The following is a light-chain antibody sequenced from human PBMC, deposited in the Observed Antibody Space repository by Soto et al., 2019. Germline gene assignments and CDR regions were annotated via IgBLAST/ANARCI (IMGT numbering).Light chain of an antibody. CDR1: QNIIFY. V-gene: IGKV1-39*01. J-gene: IGKJ2*01. Sequence: DIQMTQSPSSLSAYVGDRVTITCRASQNIIFYLNWYQQKPGKAPNLLIYAASNFQSGVPSRFSGSGSGKYFTLTISIMQPKDVETYFCQQSNNTPVYSFGQGTKLEIK. CDR3: QQSNNTPVYS. CDR2: AAS.